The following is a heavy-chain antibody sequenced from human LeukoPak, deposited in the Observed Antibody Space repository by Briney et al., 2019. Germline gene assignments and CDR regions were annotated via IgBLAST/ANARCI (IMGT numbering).Heavy chain of an antibody. Sequence: ASVKVSCKASGYTFTSYYMHWVRQAPAQGLEWMGIINPSGGLTSYAQKFQGRVTMTRDTSTSKVYMEVSSLRSEDTAVYYCARPSTGVGALAYWGQGTLVTVSS. CDR3: ARPSTGVGALAY. CDR2: INPSGGLT. J-gene: IGHJ4*02. D-gene: IGHD1-26*01. V-gene: IGHV1-46*01. CDR1: GYTFTSYY.